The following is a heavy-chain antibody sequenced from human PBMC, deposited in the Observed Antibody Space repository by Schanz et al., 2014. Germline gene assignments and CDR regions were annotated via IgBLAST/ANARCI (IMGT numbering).Heavy chain of an antibody. D-gene: IGHD2-2*01. CDR3: ARDTAQSCIGPSCFEYLQH. J-gene: IGHJ1*01. V-gene: IGHV1-8*01. CDR1: GYTFTSYD. Sequence: QVQLVQSGAEVKRPGASVRVSCKASGYTFTSYDFNWVRQAPGQGLEWMGWMNPDSGNTGYAQKLQGRVTMTRNTSMSTAYIELHILTSEDTALYYCARDTAQSCIGPSCFEYLQHWGQGALVTVSS. CDR2: MNPDSGNT.